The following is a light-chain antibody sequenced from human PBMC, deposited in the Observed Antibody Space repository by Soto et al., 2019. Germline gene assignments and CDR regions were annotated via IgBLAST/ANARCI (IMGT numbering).Light chain of an antibody. Sequence: DIQMTQSPSSLSASVGDRVTITCRASQNIAIYLNWYHQKAGKAPNLLIFGATSLRSGVPSRFSASESGTDFTLTISSLQPEDFGTYYCQQSYRRLPTFGPGTKVEI. CDR3: QQSYRRLPT. CDR1: QNIAIY. CDR2: GAT. V-gene: IGKV1-39*01. J-gene: IGKJ3*01.